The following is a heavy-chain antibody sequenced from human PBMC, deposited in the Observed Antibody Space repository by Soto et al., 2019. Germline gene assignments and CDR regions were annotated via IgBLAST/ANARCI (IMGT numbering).Heavy chain of an antibody. CDR2: IYYSGST. D-gene: IGHD2-15*01. V-gene: IGHV4-30-4*01. J-gene: IGHJ6*02. CDR3: ARESVVAATPTLNYCYGMDV. Sequence: PSETLSLTCTVSGGSISSGDYYWSWIRQPPGKGLEWIGYIYYSGSTYYNPSLKRRVTISVDTSKNQFSLRLSSVTAADTAVYYCARESVVAATPTLNYCYGMDVWGQGTTVTVSS. CDR1: GGSISSGDYY.